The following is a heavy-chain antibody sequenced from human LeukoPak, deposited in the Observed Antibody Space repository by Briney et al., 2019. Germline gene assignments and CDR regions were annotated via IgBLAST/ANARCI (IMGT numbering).Heavy chain of an antibody. V-gene: IGHV3-23*01. CDR1: GFTFRNYA. D-gene: IGHD1-26*01. Sequence: GGSLRLSCAASGFTFRNYAMNWVRQAPGKGLEWVSAISVSGGSTYYADSVKGRFTISRDNAKNSLYLQMNSLRAEDTAVYYCALGEPRSPFDYWGQGTLVTVSS. J-gene: IGHJ4*02. CDR2: ISVSGGST. CDR3: ALGEPRSPFDY.